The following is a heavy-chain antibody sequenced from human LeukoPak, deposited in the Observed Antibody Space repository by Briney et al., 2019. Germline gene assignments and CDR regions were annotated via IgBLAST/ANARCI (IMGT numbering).Heavy chain of an antibody. D-gene: IGHD5-18*01. V-gene: IGHV3-30*18. CDR2: ISNDGSKK. Sequence: PGGSLRLSCAASGFTFSSYGMHWVRQAPGKGLDWVAVISNDGSKKYYADSVKGRFTISRDNSKNTLSPQVSSLRTEDTAVYYCAKDRYSYAFEYSDSWGQGTLVTVSS. J-gene: IGHJ4*02. CDR3: AKDRYSYAFEYSDS. CDR1: GFTFSSYG.